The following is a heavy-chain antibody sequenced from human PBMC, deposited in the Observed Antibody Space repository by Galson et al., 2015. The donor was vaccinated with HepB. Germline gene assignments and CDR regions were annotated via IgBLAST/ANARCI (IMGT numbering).Heavy chain of an antibody. Sequence: SLRLSCAASGFSLSSYGMNWVRQTPGKGLEWVSRISDSGAKTYYADSVKGRFTISRDNSKNTLYVQMNGLRVDDTAIYYCTRRGSGNHDDNWGQGTLVTVSS. CDR3: TRRGSGNHDDN. J-gene: IGHJ4*02. V-gene: IGHV3-23*01. D-gene: IGHD6-19*01. CDR2: ISDSGAKT. CDR1: GFSLSSYG.